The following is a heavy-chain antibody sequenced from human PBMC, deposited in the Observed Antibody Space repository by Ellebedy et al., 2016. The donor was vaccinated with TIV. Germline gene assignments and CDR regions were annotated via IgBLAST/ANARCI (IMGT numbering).Heavy chain of an antibody. V-gene: IGHV4-34*01. D-gene: IGHD3-22*01. CDR2: INNSGST. CDR3: AIGSTMIVLKWFDP. J-gene: IGHJ5*02. Sequence: MPGGSLRLSCAVYGVSFSAYYWSWIRQPPGKGLEWIGEINNSGSTHYNPSLKSRVTISVDTSKNQFSLKLSSVTAADTAVYYRAIGSTMIVLKWFDPWGQGTMVSVSS. CDR1: GVSFSAYY.